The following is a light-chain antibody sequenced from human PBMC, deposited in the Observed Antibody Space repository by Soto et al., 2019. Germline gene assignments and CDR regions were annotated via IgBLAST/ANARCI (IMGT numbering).Light chain of an antibody. Sequence: DIQMTQSPSTLSASIGDRVTITCRASQSMNDWLAWYQQKPGKAPKVLIYDASSLQSGVPSRFSGSRSGTEFTLTIDSLQPDDVATYYCLRYNAFSQTFGQETTVEI. CDR1: QSMNDW. J-gene: IGKJ1*01. V-gene: IGKV1-5*01. CDR3: LRYNAFSQT. CDR2: DAS.